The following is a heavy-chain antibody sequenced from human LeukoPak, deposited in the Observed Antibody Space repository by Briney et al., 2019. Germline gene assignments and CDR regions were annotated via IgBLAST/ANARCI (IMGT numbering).Heavy chain of an antibody. CDR3: ASGGPVRGVLITRWFDP. V-gene: IGHV4-34*01. Sequence: PSETLSLTCAVYGGSFSGYYWSWIRQPPGKGLEWIGEINHSGSTNYNPSLKSRVTISVDTSKNQFSLKLSSVTAADTAVYYGASGGPVRGVLITRWFDPWGQGILVTVSS. CDR1: GGSFSGYY. J-gene: IGHJ5*02. D-gene: IGHD3-10*01. CDR2: INHSGST.